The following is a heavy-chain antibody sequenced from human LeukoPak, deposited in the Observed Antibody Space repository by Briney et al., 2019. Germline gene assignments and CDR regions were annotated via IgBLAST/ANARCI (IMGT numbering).Heavy chain of an antibody. CDR2: ISYDGSNK. D-gene: IGHD2-2*01. Sequence: PGRSLRLSCAASGFTFSSYAMHWVRQAPGKGLEWVAVISYDGSNKYYADSVKGRFTISRDNSKNTLYLQMNSLRAEDTAVYYCARDRGGYCSSTSCYFYWFDPWGQGTLVTVSS. CDR1: GFTFSSYA. J-gene: IGHJ5*02. V-gene: IGHV3-30*04. CDR3: ARDRGGYCSSTSCYFYWFDP.